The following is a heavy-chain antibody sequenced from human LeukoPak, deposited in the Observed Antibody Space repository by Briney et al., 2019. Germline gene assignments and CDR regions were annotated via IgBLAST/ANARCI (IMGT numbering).Heavy chain of an antibody. Sequence: PGRSLRLSCAASGFTFSSYAMHWVRQAPGKGLEWVAVISYDGSNKYYADSVKGRFTISRDNSENTLYLQMNSLRAEDTAVYYCARENQLRWGAFDIWGQGTMVTVSS. D-gene: IGHD2-2*01. J-gene: IGHJ3*02. CDR2: ISYDGSNK. CDR3: ARENQLRWGAFDI. V-gene: IGHV3-30-3*01. CDR1: GFTFSSYA.